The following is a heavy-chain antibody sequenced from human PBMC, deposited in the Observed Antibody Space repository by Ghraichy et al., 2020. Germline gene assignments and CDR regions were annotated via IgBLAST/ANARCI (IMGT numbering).Heavy chain of an antibody. CDR1: GGSVSSGSYY. Sequence: GSLRLSCTVSGGSVSSGSYYWSWIRQPPGKGLEWIGYIYYSGSTNYNPSLKSRVTISVDTSKNQFSLKLSSVTAADTAVYYCARVPYSSSSYYFDYWGQGTLVTVSS. CDR3: ARVPYSSSSYYFDY. CDR2: IYYSGST. D-gene: IGHD6-13*01. V-gene: IGHV4-61*01. J-gene: IGHJ4*02.